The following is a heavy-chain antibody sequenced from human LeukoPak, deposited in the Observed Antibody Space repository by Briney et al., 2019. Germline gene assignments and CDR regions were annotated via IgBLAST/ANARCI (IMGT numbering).Heavy chain of an antibody. CDR1: GYTFTNYG. J-gene: IGHJ4*02. D-gene: IGHD3-22*01. Sequence: ASVKVSCKASGYTFTNYGLSWVRQAPGQGLEWMGWISAYNGNTYYAQKFQGRVTMTTDTSTSTAYMEVRSLRSDDTAVYYCARDFYDTSGYYAFDYWGQGTLVTVSS. V-gene: IGHV1-18*01. CDR2: ISAYNGNT. CDR3: ARDFYDTSGYYAFDY.